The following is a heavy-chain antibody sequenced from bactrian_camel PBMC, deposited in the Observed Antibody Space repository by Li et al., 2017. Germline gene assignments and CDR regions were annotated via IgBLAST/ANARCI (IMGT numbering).Heavy chain of an antibody. CDR1: GGSPFGAD. J-gene: IGHJ6*01. V-gene: IGHV3S55*01. D-gene: IGHD2*01. Sequence: HVQLVESGGGSVQVGATLRLSCTIFGGSPFGADMGWYRQAPGNECELVSSIASDGLTYYADSVKGRFTISQDNAKNKVYLQMNSLKPEDTAMCYCAADRDGSCGYYRRNLHFRTAWGQGTQVTV. CDR3: AADRDGSCGYYRRNLHFRTA. CDR2: IASDGLT.